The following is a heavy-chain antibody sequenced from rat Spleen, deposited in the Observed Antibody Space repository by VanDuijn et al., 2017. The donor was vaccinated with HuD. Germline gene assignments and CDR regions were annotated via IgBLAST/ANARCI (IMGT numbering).Heavy chain of an antibody. CDR3: AKGTMDYWYFDF. J-gene: IGHJ1*01. D-gene: IGHD1-3*01. Sequence: EVQLVESGGGLVQPGRSMKLSCAASGFTFSNYHMAWVRQAPTKGLEWVASISTGGGDTYYRDSVKGRFTISRDIAKSILFLEMDSLRSEDTATYYCAKGTMDYWYFDFWGPGTMVTVSS. V-gene: IGHV5-25*01. CDR2: ISTGGGDT. CDR1: GFTFSNYH.